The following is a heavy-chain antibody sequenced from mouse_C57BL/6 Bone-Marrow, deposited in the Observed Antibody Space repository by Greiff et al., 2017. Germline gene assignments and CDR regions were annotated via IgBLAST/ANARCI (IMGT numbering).Heavy chain of an antibody. CDR1: GFTFSSYG. CDR3: ARHLDY. Sequence: DVQLVESGGDLVKPGGSLKLSCAASGFTFSSYGMSWVRQTPDKRLEWVATISSGGSYTYYPDSVKGRFTISRDNAKNTLYLQMSSLKSEDTAMYYCARHLDYWGQGTTLTVSS. CDR2: ISSGGSYT. J-gene: IGHJ2*01. V-gene: IGHV5-6*01.